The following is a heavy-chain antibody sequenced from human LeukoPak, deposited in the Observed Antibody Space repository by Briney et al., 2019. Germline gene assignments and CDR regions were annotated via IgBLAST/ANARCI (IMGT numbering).Heavy chain of an antibody. CDR1: GFSLNSHE. Sequence: GGSLRLSCEASGFSLNSHEMNRVRQAPGKGLEWLSYINSGGRTKYYADSVKGRFTISRDNAKNSLYLEMNSLRAEDTAVYYCAGDRPWSYSYYVFYYWGEGNLVIVSS. V-gene: IGHV3-48*03. CDR3: AGDRPWSYSYYVFYY. D-gene: IGHD3-16*02. J-gene: IGHJ4*02. CDR2: INSGGRTK.